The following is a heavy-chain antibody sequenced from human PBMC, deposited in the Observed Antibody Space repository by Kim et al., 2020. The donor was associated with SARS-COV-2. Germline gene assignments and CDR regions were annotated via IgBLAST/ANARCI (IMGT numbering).Heavy chain of an antibody. J-gene: IGHJ6*02. Sequence: KFQGGVTITADESTSTAYMELSSLRSEDTAVYYCARDNPPRYPRYYGMDVWGQGTTVTVSS. CDR3: ARDNPPRYPRYYGMDV. D-gene: IGHD1-1*01. V-gene: IGHV1-69*01.